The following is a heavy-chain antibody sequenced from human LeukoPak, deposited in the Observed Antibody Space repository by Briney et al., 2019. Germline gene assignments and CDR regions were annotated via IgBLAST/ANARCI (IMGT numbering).Heavy chain of an antibody. CDR3: ASRNWNDVNY. J-gene: IGHJ4*02. CDR2: ISYDGSNK. V-gene: IGHV3-30*04. Sequence: PGGSLRLSCAASGFTFSSYAMHWVRQAPGKGLEWVALISYDGSNKYYADSVKGRFTISRDNSKNTLYLQMNSLRAEDTAVYYFASRNWNDVNYCGQGTLDTVSS. CDR1: GFTFSSYA. D-gene: IGHD1-20*01.